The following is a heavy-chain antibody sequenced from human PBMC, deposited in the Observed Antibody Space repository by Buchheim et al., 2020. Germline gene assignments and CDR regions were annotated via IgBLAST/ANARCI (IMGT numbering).Heavy chain of an antibody. Sequence: QVHLVQSGAEVKKPGASVEVSCKASGYIFTSYYVHWVRQAPGQGLEWMGLINPSVGSTTYAQKFQGRITMTRETSTSTVYMDLSSLRSEDTAIYYCARSLWFGESQVPDYWGQGT. D-gene: IGHD3-10*01. J-gene: IGHJ4*02. CDR1: GYIFTSYY. V-gene: IGHV1-46*01. CDR3: ARSLWFGESQVPDY. CDR2: INPSVGST.